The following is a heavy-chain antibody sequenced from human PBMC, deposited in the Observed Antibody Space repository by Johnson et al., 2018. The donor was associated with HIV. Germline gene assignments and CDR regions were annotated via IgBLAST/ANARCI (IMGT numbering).Heavy chain of an antibody. D-gene: IGHD5-12*01. V-gene: IGHV3-30*04. Sequence: QVQLVESGGGVVQPGRSLRLSCAASGFTFSTYAMHWVRQAPGKGLEWVAVITYDGSNKYYADSVKGRFTISRDNYKNTLYLQMNSLRAEDTAVYYCVGGSDAFDIWGQGTMVTVSS. CDR3: VGGSDAFDI. J-gene: IGHJ3*02. CDR1: GFTFSTYA. CDR2: ITYDGSNK.